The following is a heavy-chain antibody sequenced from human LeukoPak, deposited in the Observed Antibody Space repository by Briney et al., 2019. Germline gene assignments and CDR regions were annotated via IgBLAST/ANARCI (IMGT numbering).Heavy chain of an antibody. Sequence: GGSLRLSCAASGFTFRNYWMRWVRQAPGKGREGLAKIKEDGSEKDYVDSVKGRFTTSRDNAKNSLYLQMNSLRAEDTAVYYCARNSHSYMDVWGKGTTVTVSS. CDR2: IKEDGSEK. V-gene: IGHV3-7*01. CDR3: ARNSHSYMDV. J-gene: IGHJ6*03. CDR1: GFTFRNYW.